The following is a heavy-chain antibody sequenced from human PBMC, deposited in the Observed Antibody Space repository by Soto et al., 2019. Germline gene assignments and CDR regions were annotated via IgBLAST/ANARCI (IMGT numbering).Heavy chain of an antibody. CDR2: IYHSGAT. D-gene: IGHD4-17*01. J-gene: IGHJ4*02. CDR3: ARDDKGYGDVDC. CDR1: GGSISSGDYY. V-gene: IGHV4-30-4*01. Sequence: QVQLQESGPGLVKPSQTLSLTCTVSGGSISSGDYYWSWIRQSPGKGLEWIGYIYHSGATYYNPSLQRRLTMSIDTSKSQFSLGLTSVTAADTAVYYCARDDKGYGDVDCWGQGALVTVSS.